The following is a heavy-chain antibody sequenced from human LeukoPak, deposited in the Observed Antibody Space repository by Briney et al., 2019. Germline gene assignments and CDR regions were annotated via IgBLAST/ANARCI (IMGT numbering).Heavy chain of an antibody. CDR3: AKDIYLGYFDWSNHYFDY. CDR2: ITWNSGSI. D-gene: IGHD3-9*01. CDR1: GFTFDDYA. Sequence: PGGSLRLSCAASGFTFDDYAMHWVRHAPGKGLEWVSGITWNSGSISYADSVKGRFTISRDNAKNSLYLQMNSLRAEDTALYHCAKDIYLGYFDWSNHYFDYWGQGTLVTVSS. V-gene: IGHV3-9*01. J-gene: IGHJ4*02.